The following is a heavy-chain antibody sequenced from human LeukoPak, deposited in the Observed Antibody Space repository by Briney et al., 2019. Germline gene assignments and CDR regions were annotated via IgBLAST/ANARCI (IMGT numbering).Heavy chain of an antibody. CDR1: GYTITGYY. D-gene: IGHD3-3*01. CDR3: ARKRGVGVDTNAFDM. J-gene: IGHJ3*02. Sequence: GASGKLSCKASGYTITGYYMHWGRQAPGQGLELMGGINANNDGSVYAQKFQGRVTMTRDTSINTAYMELSRLRSDDTAVYYCARKRGVGVDTNAFDMWGQGTMVTVSS. V-gene: IGHV1-2*02. CDR2: INANNDGS.